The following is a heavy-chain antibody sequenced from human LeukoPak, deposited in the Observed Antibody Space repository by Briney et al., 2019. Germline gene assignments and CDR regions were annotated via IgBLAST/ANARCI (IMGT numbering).Heavy chain of an antibody. D-gene: IGHD6-6*01. CDR2: ISYDGSNK. V-gene: IGHV3-30*18. CDR3: AKALSAARPLYFDY. Sequence: GGSLRLSCAASGFTFSSYGMHWVRQAPGKGLEWVSVISYDGSNKYYADSVKGRFTISRDNSKNTLYLQMNSLRAEDTAVYYCAKALSAARPLYFDYWSQGTLVTVSS. CDR1: GFTFSSYG. J-gene: IGHJ4*02.